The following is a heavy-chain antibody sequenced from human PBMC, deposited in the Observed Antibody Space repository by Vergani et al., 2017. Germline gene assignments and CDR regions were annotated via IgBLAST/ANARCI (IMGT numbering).Heavy chain of an antibody. CDR1: GFTFSDYY. Sequence: VQLVESGGGLVKPGGSLRLSCAASGFTFSDYYMSWIRQAPGKGLEWVSLISGDGGSTYYADSVKGRFTISRDNSKNSLYLQMNSLRTEDTALYYCARDGGYCSGGSCYSNWFDPWGQGTLVTVSS. V-gene: IGHV3-43*02. CDR2: ISGDGGST. J-gene: IGHJ5*02. D-gene: IGHD2-15*01. CDR3: ARDGGYCSGGSCYSNWFDP.